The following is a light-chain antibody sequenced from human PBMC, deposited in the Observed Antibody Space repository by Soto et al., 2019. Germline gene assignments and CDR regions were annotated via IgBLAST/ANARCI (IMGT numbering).Light chain of an antibody. CDR2: AAS. V-gene: IGKV1-39*01. Sequence: DIQMTQSPSSLSASVGDRVTITCRASQTIIRNLNWYQQKPGRAPNLLIYAASSLQSGVPSRFSGSGSGTEFTLTISSLQPEDFATYYCQQSYSTLFTFGPGTKVDIK. CDR3: QQSYSTLFT. J-gene: IGKJ3*01. CDR1: QTIIRN.